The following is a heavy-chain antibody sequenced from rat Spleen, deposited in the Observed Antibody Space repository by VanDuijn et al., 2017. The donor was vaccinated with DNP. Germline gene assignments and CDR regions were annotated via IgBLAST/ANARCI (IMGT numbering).Heavy chain of an antibody. CDR3: ASGFGWFAY. CDR1: GFTFSDYN. V-gene: IGHV5S10*01. Sequence: EVQLVESGGGLVQPGRSLKLSCVASGFTFSDYNMPWVRQAAKRGLEWVATIIYDGIRTYYLDSVKGRFTVYSDHATNTLYLRLNSLRSEDTATYYCASGFGWFAYWGQGTLVTVSS. CDR2: IIYDGIRT. D-gene: IGHD1-6*01. J-gene: IGHJ3*01.